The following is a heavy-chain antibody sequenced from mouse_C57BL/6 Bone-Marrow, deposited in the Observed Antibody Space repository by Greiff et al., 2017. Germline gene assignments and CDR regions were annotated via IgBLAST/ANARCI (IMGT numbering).Heavy chain of an antibody. V-gene: IGHV1-26*01. CDR1: GYTFTDYY. J-gene: IGHJ1*03. CDR3: AREYYGSSSWYFDV. Sequence: EVQLQQSGPELVKPGASVKISCKASGYTFTDYYMNWVKQSHGKSLEWIGDINPNNGGTSYNQKFKGKATLTVDKSSSTAYMELRSLTSEDSAVYYCAREYYGSSSWYFDVWGTGTTVTVSS. D-gene: IGHD1-1*01. CDR2: INPNNGGT.